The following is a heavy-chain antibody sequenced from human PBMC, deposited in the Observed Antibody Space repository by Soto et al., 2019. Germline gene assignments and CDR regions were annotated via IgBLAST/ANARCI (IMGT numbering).Heavy chain of an antibody. J-gene: IGHJ3*02. V-gene: IGHV3-23*01. CDR1: GFTFSSYA. CDR2: ISGSGGST. D-gene: IGHD6-6*01. CDR3: ETDPGGYSSSSVTFDI. Sequence: GGSLRLSCAASGFTFSSYAMSWVRQAPGKGLEWVSAISGSGGSTYYADSVKGRFTISRDNSKNTLYLQMNSLRAEDTAVYYCETDPGGYSSSSVTFDIWGQGTMVTVSS.